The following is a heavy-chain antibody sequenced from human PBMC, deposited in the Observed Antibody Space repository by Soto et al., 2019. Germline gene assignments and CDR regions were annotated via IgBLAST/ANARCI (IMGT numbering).Heavy chain of an antibody. J-gene: IGHJ4*02. CDR1: GFTFSSYA. CDR2: ISGGGGST. Sequence: VQLLESGGGLAQPGGSLRLSCAASGFTFSSYAMTWVRQAPGKGLEWVSTISGGGGSTYYADSVKGRFTISRDNSKNTLYLQINNLRAEDTAVYYCAKGYYYGSGHFDYWGQGTLVTVSS. CDR3: AKGYYYGSGHFDY. D-gene: IGHD3-10*01. V-gene: IGHV3-23*01.